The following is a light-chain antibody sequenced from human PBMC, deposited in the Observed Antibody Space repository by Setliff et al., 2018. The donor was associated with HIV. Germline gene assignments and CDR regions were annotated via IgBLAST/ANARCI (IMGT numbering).Light chain of an antibody. CDR3: SSYASSNTLP. CDR2: EVR. CDR1: SSDVGGYSY. J-gene: IGLJ1*01. V-gene: IGLV2-14*01. Sequence: QSALAQPASVSGSPGQSITISCTGTSSDVGGYSYVSWYQQHPGKAPKPIIYEVRNRPSGVSNRFSGSKSGNTASLTISGLQAEDEADYYCSSYASSNTLPFGTGTKVTVL.